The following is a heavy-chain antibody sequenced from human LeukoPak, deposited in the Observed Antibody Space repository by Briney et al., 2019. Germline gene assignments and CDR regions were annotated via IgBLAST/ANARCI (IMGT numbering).Heavy chain of an antibody. CDR2: IYYSGST. V-gene: IGHV4-59*08. Sequence: KPSETLSLTCTVSGGSVSSYYWSWIRQPPGKGLEWIGYIYYSGSTNYNPSLKSRVTISVDTSKNQFSLKLSSVTAADTAVYYCASDILTGTTYYFDYWGQGTLVTVSS. J-gene: IGHJ4*02. CDR1: GGSVSSYY. CDR3: ASDILTGTTYYFDY. D-gene: IGHD3-9*01.